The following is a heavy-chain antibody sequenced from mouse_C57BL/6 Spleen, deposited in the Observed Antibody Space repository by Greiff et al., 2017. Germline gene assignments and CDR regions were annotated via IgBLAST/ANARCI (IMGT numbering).Heavy chain of an antibody. CDR3: ARHGSSPWWYFDV. J-gene: IGHJ1*03. CDR1: GFTFSDYG. Sequence: EVQVVESGGGLVKPGGSLKLSCAASGFTFSDYGMHWVRQAPEKGLAWVAYISSGSSTIYYADTVKGRFTISRDNAKNTLFLQMTSLRSEDTAMYYCARHGSSPWWYFDVWGTGTTVTVSS. V-gene: IGHV5-17*01. CDR2: ISSGSSTI. D-gene: IGHD1-1*01.